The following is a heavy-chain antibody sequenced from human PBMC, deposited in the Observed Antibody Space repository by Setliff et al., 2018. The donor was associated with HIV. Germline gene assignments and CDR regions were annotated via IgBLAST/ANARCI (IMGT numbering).Heavy chain of an antibody. J-gene: IGHJ4*02. Sequence: GASVKVSCKASGYTFNNYGISWVRQAPGQGFEWMGWINTHSGYTNYAQNIQGRVTVTMDTSTSTAYMELRSLKSGDTAVYYCARGKTWLRFLDYWGQGTLVTVSS. CDR2: INTHSGYT. V-gene: IGHV1-18*01. CDR1: GYTFNNYG. D-gene: IGHD5-12*01. CDR3: ARGKTWLRFLDY.